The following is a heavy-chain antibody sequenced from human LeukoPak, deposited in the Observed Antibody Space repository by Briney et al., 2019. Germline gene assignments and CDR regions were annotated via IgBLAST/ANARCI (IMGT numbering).Heavy chain of an antibody. V-gene: IGHV4-4*07. Sequence: SETLSLTCTVSGGSISTYYWRWIRQPAGKGLEWIGRIYTSGSTNYNPSLKGRVTMSVDTSKNQFSLKLSSVTAADTAVYYCARVLRGVMMNWYFDLWGRGTLVTVSS. CDR1: GGSISTYY. D-gene: IGHD2-8*01. CDR2: IYTSGST. J-gene: IGHJ2*01. CDR3: ARVLRGVMMNWYFDL.